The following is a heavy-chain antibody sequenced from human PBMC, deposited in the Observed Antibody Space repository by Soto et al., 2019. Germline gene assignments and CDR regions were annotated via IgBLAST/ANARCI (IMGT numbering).Heavy chain of an antibody. Sequence: QLQLQESGPGLVKPSETLTLTCNVSGDSISNTAYYWGWIRQTPGKGQEWIGSIFYTGSAYYNSSLKCRVTISVDTSKNQFSLKLLSVAAADTAIYYCARLKSTYSGSYYGGGFFDFWGQGSLVTVSS. D-gene: IGHD6-13*01. CDR2: IFYTGSA. CDR1: GDSISNTAYY. CDR3: ARLKSTYSGSYYGGGFFDF. J-gene: IGHJ4*02. V-gene: IGHV4-39*01.